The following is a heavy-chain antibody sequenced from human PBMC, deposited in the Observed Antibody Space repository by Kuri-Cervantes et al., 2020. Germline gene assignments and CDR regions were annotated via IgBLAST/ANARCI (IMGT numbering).Heavy chain of an antibody. V-gene: IGHV3-11*01. CDR2: ISSRGSTV. J-gene: IGHJ6*03. Sequence: GESLKISCVASGFTFSDYYMGWIRQAPGKGLEWVSYISSRGSTVDYADSVKGRFTISRDNAENSLYLQMNSLRAEDTALYYCARDQGGYGSGTAYYYYYYYMDVWGKGTTVTVSS. CDR3: ARDQGGYGSGTAYYYYYYYMDV. CDR1: GFTFSDYY. D-gene: IGHD3-10*01.